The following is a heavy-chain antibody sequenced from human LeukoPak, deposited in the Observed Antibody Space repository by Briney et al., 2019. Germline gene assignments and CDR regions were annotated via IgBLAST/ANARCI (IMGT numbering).Heavy chain of an antibody. V-gene: IGHV4-59*11. D-gene: IGHD6-19*01. CDR3: ARDLAVAGTDYYYYYMDV. CDR1: GGSISSHY. Sequence: SETLSLTCTVSGGSISSHYWSWIRQPPGEGLEWIGYIYYSGSTNYNPSLKSRVTISVDTSKNQFSLKLSSVTAADTAVYYCARDLAVAGTDYYYYYMDVWGKGTTVTVSS. CDR2: IYYSGST. J-gene: IGHJ6*03.